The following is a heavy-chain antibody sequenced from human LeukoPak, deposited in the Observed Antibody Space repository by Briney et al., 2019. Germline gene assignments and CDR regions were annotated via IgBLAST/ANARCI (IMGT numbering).Heavy chain of an antibody. D-gene: IGHD3-16*01. CDR3: ARDLGRGNTPFDY. CDR2: IWDDGSKK. CDR1: GFTFSGYG. V-gene: IGHV3-33*01. Sequence: GGSLRLSCAASGFTFSGYGMHWVRQAPLKGLEWVAVIWDDGSKKYYADSVKGRFTISRDNSKNTVYLQMNSLRAEDTALYYCARDLGRGNTPFDYWGQGALVTVSS. J-gene: IGHJ4*02.